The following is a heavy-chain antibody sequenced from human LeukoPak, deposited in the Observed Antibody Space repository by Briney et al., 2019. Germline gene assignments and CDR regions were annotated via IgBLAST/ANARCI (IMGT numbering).Heavy chain of an antibody. CDR1: GGSISSYY. CDR2: IYYSGST. D-gene: IGHD2-2*01. Sequence: SETLSLTCTVSGGSISSYYWSWIRQPPGKGLEWIGSIYYSGSTYYNPSLKSRVTISVDTSKNQFSLKLSSVTAADTAVYYCARDVGYCSSTSCYFDYWGQGTLVTVSS. V-gene: IGHV4-59*12. J-gene: IGHJ4*02. CDR3: ARDVGYCSSTSCYFDY.